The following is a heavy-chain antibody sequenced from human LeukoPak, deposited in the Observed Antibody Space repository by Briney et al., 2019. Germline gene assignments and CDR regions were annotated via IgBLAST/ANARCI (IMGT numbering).Heavy chain of an antibody. J-gene: IGHJ4*02. CDR3: ASYSSSWYSQYYFDS. Sequence: GGSLRLSCAASGFTFSSYWMHWVRQAPGKGLVWVSRINSDGSSTNADSVKGRFTISRDNAKNTLFLQMNSLRAEDTVVYYCASYSSSWYSQYYFDSWGQGTLVTVSS. CDR2: INSDGSST. D-gene: IGHD6-13*01. V-gene: IGHV3-74*01. CDR1: GFTFSSYW.